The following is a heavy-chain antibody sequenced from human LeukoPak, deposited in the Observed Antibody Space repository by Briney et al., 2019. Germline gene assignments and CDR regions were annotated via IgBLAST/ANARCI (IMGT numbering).Heavy chain of an antibody. J-gene: IGHJ4*02. CDR2: IRRKAYGGTT. D-gene: IGHD6-19*01. CDR3: TRDLRRGVTLDLDIAVASNDY. Sequence: GRSLRLSCTASGSTFGDYAMSWVRQAPGKGLEWVGFIRRKAYGGTTEYAASVKGRFNISRDDSKSIAYLQMNSLKTEDTAVYYCTRDLRRGVTLDLDIAVASNDYWGQGTLVTVSS. CDR1: GSTFGDYA. V-gene: IGHV3-49*04.